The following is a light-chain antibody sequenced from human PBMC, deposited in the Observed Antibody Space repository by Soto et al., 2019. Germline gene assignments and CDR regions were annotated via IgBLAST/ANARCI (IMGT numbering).Light chain of an antibody. V-gene: IGKV1-5*01. CDR3: QQYDYSRT. J-gene: IGKJ1*01. Sequence: DITLTQAPSTLSAPVGDSVTITCRASRNIDTSLAWYQHKPGEAPKLLIFDVSRLETGVPSRFSGSGSGTEFTLTISSVHSDDFATYYCQQYDYSRTFGQGTKVDIK. CDR2: DVS. CDR1: RNIDTS.